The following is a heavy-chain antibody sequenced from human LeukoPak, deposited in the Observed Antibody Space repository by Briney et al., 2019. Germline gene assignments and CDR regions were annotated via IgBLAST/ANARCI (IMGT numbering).Heavy chain of an antibody. D-gene: IGHD3-9*01. J-gene: IGHJ2*01. Sequence: PSETLSLTCAVTGYSITTGYYWGWIRQPPGKGLEWFGSIYHSGSSYYNPSLRSRVTISVDSSKNQFSLKLTSVTAADTAVYYCARWAQYYGILTGYYNPLKYFDLWGRGTLVTVSS. CDR3: ARWAQYYGILTGYYNPLKYFDL. CDR1: GYSITTGYY. CDR2: IYHSGSS. V-gene: IGHV4-38-2*01.